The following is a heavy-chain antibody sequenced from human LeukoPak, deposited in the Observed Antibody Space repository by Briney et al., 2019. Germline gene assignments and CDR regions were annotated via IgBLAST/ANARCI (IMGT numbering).Heavy chain of an antibody. CDR2: IIPILGIA. J-gene: IGHJ3*02. D-gene: IGHD6-13*01. CDR3: ARAHIAPKTAVAFDI. CDR1: GGTFSSYT. Sequence: SVKVSCKASGGTFSSYTISWVRQAPGQGLEWMGRIIPILGIANYAQKFQGRVTITTDESTSTAYMELSSLRSEDTAVYYCARAHIAPKTAVAFDIWGQGTMVTVSS. V-gene: IGHV1-69*16.